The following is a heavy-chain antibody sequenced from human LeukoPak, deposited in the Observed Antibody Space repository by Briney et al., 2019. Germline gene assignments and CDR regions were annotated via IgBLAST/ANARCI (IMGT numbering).Heavy chain of an antibody. D-gene: IGHD3-3*01. CDR1: GFTFSKYA. V-gene: IGHV3-23*01. Sequence: GGSLRLSCAASGFTFSKYAMRWVRQAPGKGGGGGSAISGSGDSTYYADSVKGRFTISRDSSMETLYLQMNSLRAEDTATYFCAKRLSFGVAIGDFDYWGQGTLVTVSS. CDR2: ISGSGDST. CDR3: AKRLSFGVAIGDFDY. J-gene: IGHJ4*02.